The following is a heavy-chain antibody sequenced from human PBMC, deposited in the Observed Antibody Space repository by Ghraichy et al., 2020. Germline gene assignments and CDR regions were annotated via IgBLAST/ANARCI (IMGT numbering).Heavy chain of an antibody. CDR1: GFTFSSCA. Sequence: GGSLRLSCAASGFTFSSCAMSWVRQAPGKGLEWVSAISGSGDTTYYADSVKGRFTISRDNSKNTLYLQMHSLRAEDTAVYYCAKGTLGGFWSGYDYYGMDVWGQGTTVIVSS. D-gene: IGHD3-3*01. V-gene: IGHV3-23*01. J-gene: IGHJ6*02. CDR2: ISGSGDTT. CDR3: AKGTLGGFWSGYDYYGMDV.